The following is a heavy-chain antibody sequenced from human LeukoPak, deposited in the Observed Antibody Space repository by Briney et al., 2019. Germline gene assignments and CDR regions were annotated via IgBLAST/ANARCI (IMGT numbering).Heavy chain of an antibody. CDR1: GFTFSSYA. CDR2: ITGSGGST. CDR3: AKVRSSSFHYYYYGMDV. D-gene: IGHD6-6*01. Sequence: GGSLRLSCAASGFTFSSYAINWVRQAPGKGLEWVSAITGSGGSTYYADSVKGRFTISRDNSKNTLYLQMNSLRAEDTAVYYCAKVRSSSFHYYYYGMDVWGQGTTVTVSS. V-gene: IGHV3-23*01. J-gene: IGHJ6*02.